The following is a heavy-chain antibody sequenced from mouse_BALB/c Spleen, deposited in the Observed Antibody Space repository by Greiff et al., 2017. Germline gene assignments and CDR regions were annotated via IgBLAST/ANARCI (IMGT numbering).Heavy chain of an antibody. CDR1: GFTFSSYA. V-gene: IGHV5-9-3*01. Sequence: EVQRVESGGGLVKPGGSLKLSCAASGFTFSSYAMSWVRQTPEKRLEWVATISSGGSYTYYPDSVKGRFTISRDNAKNTLYLQMSSLRSEDTAMYYCARQGELFDYWGQGTTLTVSS. J-gene: IGHJ2*01. CDR2: ISSGGSYT. CDR3: ARQGELFDY.